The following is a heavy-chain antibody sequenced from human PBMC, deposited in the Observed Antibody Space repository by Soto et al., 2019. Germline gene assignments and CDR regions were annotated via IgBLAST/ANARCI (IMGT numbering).Heavy chain of an antibody. CDR2: ISSSSSYI. Sequence: ESLRHSCSASGFPFISYSMNWVPQAPGKGLEWVSSISSSSSYIYYADSVKGRFTISRDNAKNSLYLQMNSLRAEDTAVYYCARDGGIAVACTVGNYYYGVHFWGQGPTVTVFS. D-gene: IGHD6-19*01. J-gene: IGHJ6*02. CDR3: ARDGGIAVACTVGNYYYGVHF. CDR1: GFPFISYS. V-gene: IGHV3-21*01.